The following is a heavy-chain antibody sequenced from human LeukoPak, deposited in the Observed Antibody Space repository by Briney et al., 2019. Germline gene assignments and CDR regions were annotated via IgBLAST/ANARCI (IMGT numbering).Heavy chain of an antibody. CDR1: GFTFSSFA. CDR2: ISGSSTIT. D-gene: IGHD1-26*01. Sequence: GGSLRLSCAASGFTFSSFAMSWVRQAPGKGLEWVSVISGSSTITYYADSVKGRFTISRDNSKNTLYLQMNSLRVEDTAVYYCAKFRSTSGSSALDYWGQGTLVAVCS. J-gene: IGHJ4*02. CDR3: AKFRSTSGSSALDY. V-gene: IGHV3-23*01.